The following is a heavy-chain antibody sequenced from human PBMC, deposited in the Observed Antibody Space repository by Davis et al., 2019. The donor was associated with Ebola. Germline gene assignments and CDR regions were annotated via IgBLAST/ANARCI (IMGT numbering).Heavy chain of an antibody. J-gene: IGHJ4*02. CDR1: GGSISSSNW. CDR2: IYHSGST. V-gene: IGHV4-4*02. D-gene: IGHD3-10*01. CDR3: ARNPRGDYYGSGSYPD. Sequence: PSETLSLTCAVSGGSISSSNWRSLVRQPPGKGLEWIGEIYHSGSTNYNPSLKSRVTISVDKSKNQFSLKLSSVTAADTAVYYCARNPRGDYYGSGSYPDWGQGTLVTVSS.